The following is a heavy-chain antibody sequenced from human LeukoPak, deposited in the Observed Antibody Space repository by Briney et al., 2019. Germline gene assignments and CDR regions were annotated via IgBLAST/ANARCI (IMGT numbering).Heavy chain of an antibody. Sequence: GGSLRLSCAASGFTFSIYCMSWVREAPGKGLEWVANIKQDGSEKYYVDSVKGRFTISRDNAKNSLYLQMNSLRAEDTAVYYCARALNYYDSSGTPDYWGQGTLVTVSS. CDR3: ARALNYYDSSGTPDY. J-gene: IGHJ4*02. CDR1: GFTFSIYC. D-gene: IGHD3-22*01. V-gene: IGHV3-7*01. CDR2: IKQDGSEK.